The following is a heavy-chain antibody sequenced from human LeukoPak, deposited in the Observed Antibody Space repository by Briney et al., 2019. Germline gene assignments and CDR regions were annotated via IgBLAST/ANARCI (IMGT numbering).Heavy chain of an antibody. CDR3: ASDVYCSSTSCHDY. CDR1: GGSISSGGYS. V-gene: IGHV4-30-2*01. CDR2: IYHSGST. Sequence: SQTLSLTCAVSGGSISSGGYSWSWIRQPPGKGLEWIGYIYHSGSTNYNPSLKSRVTISVDKSKNQFSLKLSSVTAADTAVYYCASDVYCSSTSCHDYWGQGTLVTVSS. D-gene: IGHD2-2*01. J-gene: IGHJ4*02.